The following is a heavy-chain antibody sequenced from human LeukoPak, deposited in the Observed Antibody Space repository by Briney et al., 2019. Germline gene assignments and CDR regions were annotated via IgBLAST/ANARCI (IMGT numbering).Heavy chain of an antibody. J-gene: IGHJ4*02. CDR1: GGSISSGGYS. Sequence: SETLSLTCAVSGGSISSGGYSWSWIRQPPGKGLEWIGYIYHSGSTYYNPSLKSRVTISVDRSKNQFSLKLSSVTAADTAVYYCARGTRTYYDFWSGVPFGYWGQGTLVTVSS. V-gene: IGHV4-30-2*01. CDR3: ARGTRTYYDFWSGVPFGY. D-gene: IGHD3-3*01. CDR2: IYHSGST.